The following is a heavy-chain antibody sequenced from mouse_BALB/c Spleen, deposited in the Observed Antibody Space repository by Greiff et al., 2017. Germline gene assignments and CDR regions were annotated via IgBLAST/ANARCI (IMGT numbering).Heavy chain of an antibody. D-gene: IGHD2-10*02. Sequence: QVQLKESGPELVKPGALVKISCKASGYTFTSYDINWVKQRPGQGLEWIGWIYPGDGSTKYNEKFKGKATLTADKSSSTAYMQLSSLTSEDTAVYYCNAWRYGPFAYWGQGTLVTVSA. V-gene: IGHV1S56*01. CDR2: IYPGDGST. CDR1: GYTFTSYD. CDR3: NAWRYGPFAY. J-gene: IGHJ3*01.